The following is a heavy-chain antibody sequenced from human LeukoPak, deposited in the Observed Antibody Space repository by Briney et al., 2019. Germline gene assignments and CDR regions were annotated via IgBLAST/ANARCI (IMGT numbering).Heavy chain of an antibody. Sequence: SETLSLTCTVSGGSISSGSYYWSWIRQPAGKGLEWIGRIYTSGSTNYNPSLKSRVTISVDTSKNQFSLKLSSVTAADTAVYYCAQHPYYDFWSGYFGDAFDIWGQGTMVTVSS. CDR2: IYTSGST. V-gene: IGHV4-61*02. CDR3: AQHPYYDFWSGYFGDAFDI. D-gene: IGHD3-3*01. CDR1: GGSISSGSYY. J-gene: IGHJ3*02.